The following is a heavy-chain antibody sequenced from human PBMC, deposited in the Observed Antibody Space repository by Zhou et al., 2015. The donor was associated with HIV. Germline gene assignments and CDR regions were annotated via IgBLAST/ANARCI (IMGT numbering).Heavy chain of an antibody. Sequence: QVQLVQSGAEVKKPGSSVKVSCKASGGTFSSYAISWVRQAPGQGLEWMGGIIPIFGTANYAQKFQGRVTITADESTSTAYMELSSLRSEDTAVYYCASNWRLKGIQLWLRGPLDYWGQGTLVTVSS. CDR3: ASNWRLKGIQLWLRGPLDY. J-gene: IGHJ4*02. CDR1: GGTFSSYA. CDR2: IIPIFGTA. D-gene: IGHD5-18*01. V-gene: IGHV1-69*01.